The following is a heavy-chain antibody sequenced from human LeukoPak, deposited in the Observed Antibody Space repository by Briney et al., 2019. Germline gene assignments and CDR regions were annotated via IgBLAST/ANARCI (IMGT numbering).Heavy chain of an antibody. D-gene: IGHD3-22*01. Sequence: PGGSLRLSCAASGFTFSSYGMHWVRQAPGKGLEWVAFIRYDGSNKYYADSVKGRFTISRDNSKNTLYLQMNSLRAEDTAVYYCAKNGGGIDSSADMDYWGQGTLVTVSS. J-gene: IGHJ4*02. CDR1: GFTFSSYG. CDR2: IRYDGSNK. V-gene: IGHV3-30*02. CDR3: AKNGGGIDSSADMDY.